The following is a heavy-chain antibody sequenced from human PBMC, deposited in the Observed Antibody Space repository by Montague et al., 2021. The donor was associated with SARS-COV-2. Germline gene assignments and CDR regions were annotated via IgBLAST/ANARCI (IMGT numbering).Heavy chain of an antibody. Sequence: PALVKPTQTLTLTCTFSGFSLSTRGVGVGWVRQPPGKALEWLALIYWDDDERYSPSLESRLTITTNNSKNQVVLTMTKMATVDTATYYCAHTKAPAGDRWFDPWGQGTPVTVSS. CDR1: GFSLSTRGVG. J-gene: IGHJ5*02. V-gene: IGHV2-5*02. CDR2: IYWDDDE. CDR3: AHTKAPAGDRWFDP. D-gene: IGHD6-13*01.